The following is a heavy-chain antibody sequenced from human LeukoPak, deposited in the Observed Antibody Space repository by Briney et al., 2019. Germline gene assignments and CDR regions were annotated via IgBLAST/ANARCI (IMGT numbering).Heavy chain of an antibody. J-gene: IGHJ4*02. CDR2: ISGSGGST. V-gene: IGHV3-23*01. Sequence: GRSLRLSCAASGFTFSSYAMSWVRQAPGKGLEWVSAISGSGGSTYYADSVKGRFTISRDNSKNTLYLQMNSLRAEDTAVYYCAKVQTYYDILTGYYKYYFDYWGQGTLVTVSS. CDR1: GFTFSSYA. CDR3: AKVQTYYDILTGYYKYYFDY. D-gene: IGHD3-9*01.